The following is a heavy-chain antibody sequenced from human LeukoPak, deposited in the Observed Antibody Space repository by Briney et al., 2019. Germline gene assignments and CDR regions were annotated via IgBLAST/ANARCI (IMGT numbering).Heavy chain of an antibody. CDR3: ASHCTSTNCLTRADY. CDR1: GFTFDDYA. V-gene: IGHV3-9*01. CDR2: INWNTDNI. J-gene: IGHJ4*02. D-gene: IGHD2-2*01. Sequence: GGSLRLSCAASGFTFDDYAMRWVRKAPGKGLEWVSGINWNTDNIDYADSVKGRFTISGDNAKNSLYLQMNSLRAEDTAFYYCASHCTSTNCLTRADYWGQGTLVTVSS.